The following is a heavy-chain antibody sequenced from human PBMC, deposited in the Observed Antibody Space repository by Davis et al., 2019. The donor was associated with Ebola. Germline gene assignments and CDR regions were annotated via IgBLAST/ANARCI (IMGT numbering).Heavy chain of an antibody. V-gene: IGHV3-30-3*01. CDR3: ARDRDFWSGYYSNTFDA. Sequence: PGGSLRLSCAASGFTFSSYAMHWVRQPPGKGLEWVALVSFDGRNQYYGDSVEGRFTISRDNSMNTLYLQMNSLRAEDTALYYCARDRDFWSGYYSNTFDAWGQGALVTVSS. J-gene: IGHJ5*02. CDR1: GFTFSSYA. CDR2: VSFDGRNQ. D-gene: IGHD3-3*01.